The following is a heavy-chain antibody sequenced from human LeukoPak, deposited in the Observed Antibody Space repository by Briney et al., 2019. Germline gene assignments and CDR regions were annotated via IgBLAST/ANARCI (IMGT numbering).Heavy chain of an antibody. CDR1: GGSISSYY. J-gene: IGHJ4*02. CDR2: IYYSGST. V-gene: IGHV4-59*08. Sequence: SETLSLTCTVSGGSISSYYWSWIRQPLEKGLEWIGYIYYSGSTNYNPSLKSRVTISVDTSKNQFSLKLSAVTAADTAVYYCARHEFDSGSLPYFDYWGQGILVTVSS. CDR3: ARHEFDSGSLPYFDY. D-gene: IGHD3-10*01.